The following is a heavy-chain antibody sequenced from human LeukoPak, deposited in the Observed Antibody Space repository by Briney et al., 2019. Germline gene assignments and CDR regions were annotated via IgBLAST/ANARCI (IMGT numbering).Heavy chain of an antibody. CDR1: GGTFSSYA. Sequence: SVKVSCKASGGTFSSYAISWVRQAPGQGLEWMGGIIPIFGTANYAQKFQGRVTITADESTSTAYMELSSLRSEDTAVYDCAREVGPTYYDTHPYYFDYWGQGTLVTVSS. V-gene: IGHV1-69*13. CDR2: IIPIFGTA. D-gene: IGHD3-22*01. CDR3: AREVGPTYYDTHPYYFDY. J-gene: IGHJ4*02.